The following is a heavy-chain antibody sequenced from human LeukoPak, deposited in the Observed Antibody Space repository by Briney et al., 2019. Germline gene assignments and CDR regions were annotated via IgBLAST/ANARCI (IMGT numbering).Heavy chain of an antibody. J-gene: IGHJ4*02. D-gene: IGHD6-19*01. CDR3: VRRDTGWNYFDY. CDR2: IYYTGKN. CDR1: GGSINSHY. V-gene: IGHV4-59*08. Sequence: KPSETLSLTCAASGGSINSHYWGWIRQPPGKGLQWIGDIYYTGKNNYNPPLKSRVTISLDTSKDHLSLNLTSVLAADTAIYYCVRRDTGWNYFDYWGQGILVTVSS.